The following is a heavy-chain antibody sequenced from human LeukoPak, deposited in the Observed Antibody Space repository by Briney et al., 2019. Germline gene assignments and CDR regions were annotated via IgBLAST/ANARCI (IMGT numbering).Heavy chain of an antibody. D-gene: IGHD5-18*01. V-gene: IGHV1-24*01. CDR3: ATVTIGRIQLWLIFSY. J-gene: IGHJ4*02. Sequence: ASVKVSCKVSGYTLTELSMHWVRQAPGKGLEWMGGFDPEDGETIYAQKFQGRVTMTEGTSTDTAYMELSSLRSEDTAVYYCATVTIGRIQLWLIFSYWGQGTLVTVSS. CDR2: FDPEDGET. CDR1: GYTLTELS.